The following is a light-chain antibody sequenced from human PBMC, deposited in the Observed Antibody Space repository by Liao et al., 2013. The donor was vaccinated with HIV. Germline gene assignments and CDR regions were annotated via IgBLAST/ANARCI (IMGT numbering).Light chain of an antibody. V-gene: IGLV3-1*01. CDR3: QAWDTSTAYV. J-gene: IGLJ1*01. Sequence: SYDLTQPPSVSVSPGQTASITCSGDKLGDKYTCWYQQKPGQSPVLVIYQDTKRPSGIPERFSGSQSGNTATLTIRGTQAMDEADYYCQAWDTSTAYVFGPGTRVTVL. CDR1: KLGDKY. CDR2: QDT.